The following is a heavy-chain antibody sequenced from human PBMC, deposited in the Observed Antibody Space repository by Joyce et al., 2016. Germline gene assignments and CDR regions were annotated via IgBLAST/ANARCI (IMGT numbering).Heavy chain of an antibody. CDR2: IKQDGSAV. CDR3: ARGKAFDV. CDR1: GFTFSGKS. V-gene: IGHV3-7*01. J-gene: IGHJ3*01. Sequence: EVQLVESGGGLVQPGGSLRLSWAASGFTFSGKSMSWLRQAPGGGLEWVANIKQDGSAVYYLDSVKGRFTVSRDNARSLVHLQMVSLRVEDTALYYCARGKAFDVWGQGTMVTVSS.